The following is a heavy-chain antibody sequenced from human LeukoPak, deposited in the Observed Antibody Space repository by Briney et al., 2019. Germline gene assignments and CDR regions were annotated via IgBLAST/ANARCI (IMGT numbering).Heavy chain of an antibody. CDR1: GYTFTSYY. J-gene: IGHJ3*02. V-gene: IGHV1-2*02. Sequence: ASVKVSCKASGYTFTSYYMHWVRQAPGQGLEWMGWINPNSGGTNYAQKFQGRVTMTRDTSISTAYMELSRLRSDDTAVYYCARAARRELLNAFDIWGQGTMVTVSS. CDR3: ARAARRELLNAFDI. CDR2: INPNSGGT. D-gene: IGHD1-26*01.